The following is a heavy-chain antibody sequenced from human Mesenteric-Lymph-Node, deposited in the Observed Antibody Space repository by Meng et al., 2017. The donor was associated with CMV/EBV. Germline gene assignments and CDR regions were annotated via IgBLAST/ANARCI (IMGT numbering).Heavy chain of an antibody. CDR2: ISDSGGST. CDR3: AVDYDSSGYSYFDY. J-gene: IGHJ4*02. D-gene: IGHD3-22*01. CDR1: GFTFNKYA. V-gene: IGHV3-23*01. Sequence: ASGFTFNKYALSWVRQPPGKGLEWVSTISDSGGSTYYADSVKGRFTISRDISKNTLFLQMNSLRAEDTAVYYCAVDYDSSGYSYFDYWGQGTLVTVSS.